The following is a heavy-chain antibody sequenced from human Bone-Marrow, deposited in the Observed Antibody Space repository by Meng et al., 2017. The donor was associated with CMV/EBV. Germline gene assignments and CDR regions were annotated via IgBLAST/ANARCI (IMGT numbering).Heavy chain of an antibody. Sequence: GGSLRLSCAASGFTFSSYAMHWVRQAPGKGLEWVTVISDDGSIIDYADSVKGRFTISRDNSKNTLYLLMNTLRAEDTAVYYCARAYDFWNGFFDYWGQGTRVTVYS. V-gene: IGHV3-30-3*01. J-gene: IGHJ4*02. CDR1: GFTFSSYA. CDR3: ARAYDFWNGFFDY. CDR2: ISDDGSII. D-gene: IGHD3-3*01.